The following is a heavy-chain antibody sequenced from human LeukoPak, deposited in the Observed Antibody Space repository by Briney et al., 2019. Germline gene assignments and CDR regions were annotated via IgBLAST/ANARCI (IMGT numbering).Heavy chain of an antibody. CDR1: GFTFSSYW. J-gene: IGHJ5*02. D-gene: IGHD6-19*01. CDR2: IKQDGSEK. V-gene: IGHV3-7*01. Sequence: GGSLRLSCAASGFTFSSYWMSWVRQAPGKGLEWVANIKQDGSEKYYVDSVKGRFTISRDNAKNSLYLQMNSLRAEDTAVYYCARVGHGQWLVRAVYNWFDPWGQGTLVTVSS. CDR3: ARVGHGQWLVRAVYNWFDP.